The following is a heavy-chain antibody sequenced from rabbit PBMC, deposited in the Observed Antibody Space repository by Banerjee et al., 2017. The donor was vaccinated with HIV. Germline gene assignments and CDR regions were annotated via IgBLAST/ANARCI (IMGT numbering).Heavy chain of an antibody. J-gene: IGHJ4*01. Sequence: QSLEESGGDLVQPEGSLTLTCKASGFDFSNNAMCWVRQAPGKGLEWIACIDTDSSGGSAYASWAKGRFTISKTSSTTVTLQMTSLTAADTATYFCARRPGYDNNDGHLWGPGTLVTVS. D-gene: IGHD2-1*01. CDR3: ARRPGYDNNDGHL. CDR1: GFDFSNNA. CDR2: IDTDSSGGS. V-gene: IGHV1S40*01.